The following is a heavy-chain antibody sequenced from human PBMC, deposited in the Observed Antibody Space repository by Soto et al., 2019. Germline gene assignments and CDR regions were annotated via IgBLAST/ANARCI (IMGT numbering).Heavy chain of an antibody. J-gene: IGHJ5*01. CDR1: GYTFTKYD. CDR3: ARSDGHTFNWLDS. Sequence: QVQLVQSGAEVKATGASVKVSCKASGYTFTKYDMNWVRQAPGQGLEWMGWMNPTSGNTGYAQKFQGRLTMTWDTAIGIAHMELSSLRNEDTAVYYCARSDGHTFNWLDSWGQGALVTVSA. D-gene: IGHD2-2*02. CDR2: MNPTSGNT. V-gene: IGHV1-8*01.